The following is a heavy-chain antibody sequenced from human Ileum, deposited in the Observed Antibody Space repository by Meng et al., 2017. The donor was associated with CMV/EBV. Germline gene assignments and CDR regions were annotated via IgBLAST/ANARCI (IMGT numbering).Heavy chain of an antibody. V-gene: IGHV3-21*01. Sequence: GESLKISCAATGFIFSNYNMNWVRQAPGKGLEWVSSISSSSNYIYYAEPLRGRFTISRDNARNSLYLQMNSLRAEDTAVYYCAAVGWGCTGDTCFFLWGQGTLVTVSS. CDR2: ISSSSNYI. CDR3: AAVGWGCTGDTCFFL. CDR1: GFIFSNYN. D-gene: IGHD2-8*02. J-gene: IGHJ4*02.